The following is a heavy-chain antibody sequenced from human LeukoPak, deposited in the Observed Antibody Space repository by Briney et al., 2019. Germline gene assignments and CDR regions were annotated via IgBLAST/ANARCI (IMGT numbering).Heavy chain of an antibody. D-gene: IGHD6-19*01. V-gene: IGHV3-23*01. CDR3: AKGVSVAGTRSWFDP. Sequence: PGGSLRLSCAASGFTFSSYGMSWVRQAPGKGLEWVSAISGSGGSTYYADSVKGRFTISRDNSKNTLYLQMNSLRAEDTAVYYCAKGVSVAGTRSWFDPWGQGTLVTVSS. CDR1: GFTFSSYG. J-gene: IGHJ5*02. CDR2: ISGSGGST.